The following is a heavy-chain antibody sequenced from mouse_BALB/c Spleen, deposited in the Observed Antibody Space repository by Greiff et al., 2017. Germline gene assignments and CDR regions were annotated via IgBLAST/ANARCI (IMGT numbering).Heavy chain of an antibody. CDR2: ISYSGST. Sequence: DVKLQESGPGLVKPSQSLSLTCTVTGYSITSDYAWNWIRQFPGNKLEWMGYISYSGSTSYNPSLKSRISITRDTSKNQFFLQLNSVTTEDTATYYCARNYRYDGDYFDYWGQGTTLTVSS. D-gene: IGHD2-14*01. J-gene: IGHJ2*01. V-gene: IGHV3-2*02. CDR3: ARNYRYDGDYFDY. CDR1: GYSITSDYA.